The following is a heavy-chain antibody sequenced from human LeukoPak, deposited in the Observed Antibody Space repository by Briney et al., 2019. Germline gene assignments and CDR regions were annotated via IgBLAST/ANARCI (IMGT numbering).Heavy chain of an antibody. CDR2: IDHSGST. D-gene: IGHD2-8*01. J-gene: IGHJ4*02. V-gene: IGHV4-34*01. CDR3: ARFGYCTNGVCYKGLQPDY. Sequence: SETLSLTCAVYGGSFSGYYWSWIRPPPGKGLEWIGEIDHSGSTNYNPSLKSRVTISVDTSKNQFSLKLSSVTAADTAVYYCARFGYCTNGVCYKGLQPDYWGQGTLVTVSS. CDR1: GGSFSGYY.